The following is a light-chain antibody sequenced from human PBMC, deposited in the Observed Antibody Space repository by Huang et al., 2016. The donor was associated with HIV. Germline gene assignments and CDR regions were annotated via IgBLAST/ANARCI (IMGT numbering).Light chain of an antibody. Sequence: IRMTQSPSSLSASTGDRVTINCRANQDINNFLAWYQQRPGSVLKLLIYAASTLQSGVPSRFSGNGSGTDFTLTIGCLHSEDVATYYCQQYDIHPLTFGPGTRVDIK. CDR1: QDINNF. CDR2: AAS. J-gene: IGKJ3*01. CDR3: QQYDIHPLT. V-gene: IGKV1-8*01.